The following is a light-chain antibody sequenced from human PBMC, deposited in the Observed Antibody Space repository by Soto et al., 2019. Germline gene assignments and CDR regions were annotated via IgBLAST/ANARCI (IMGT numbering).Light chain of an antibody. J-gene: IGKJ2*01. Sequence: AIQMTQSPSSLSASVGDTVTITCRSSQGIKNDLGWYQQKPGKAPKLLIYDASGLQSGVPSRFSGSASGTEFTLTINSLQPEDFGTYYCLQDYNYPYTFGQGTTVDI. CDR1: QGIKND. CDR3: LQDYNYPYT. CDR2: DAS. V-gene: IGKV1-6*02.